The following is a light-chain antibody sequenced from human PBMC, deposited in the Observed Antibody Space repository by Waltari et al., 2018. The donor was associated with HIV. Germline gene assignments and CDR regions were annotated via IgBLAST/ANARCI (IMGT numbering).Light chain of an antibody. CDR1: QSVISY. CDR3: QQRSSWPLT. CDR2: DAS. V-gene: IGKV3-11*01. J-gene: IGKJ4*01. Sequence: EIVLTQSPATLSLSPGERATLFCRASQSVISYLAWYQQKPGQAPTLVIYDASSRATGIPARFSGSGSGTDFTLTISRLEPEDFAVYYCQQRSSWPLTFGGGTKVEIK.